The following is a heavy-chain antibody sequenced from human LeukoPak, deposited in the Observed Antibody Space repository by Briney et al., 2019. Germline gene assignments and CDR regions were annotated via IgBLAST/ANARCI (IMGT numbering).Heavy chain of an antibody. CDR1: GFTFSSYA. V-gene: IGHV3-23*01. J-gene: IGHJ6*03. D-gene: IGHD3-3*01. CDR2: ISGSGGST. CDR3: AKKAHHYDFWSGYYYYYMDV. Sequence: QPGGSLRLSCAASGFTFSSYAMSWVRQAPGKGLEWVSAISGSGGSTYYADSVKGRFTISRDNSKNTLYLQMNSLRAEDTAVYYCAKKAHHYDFWSGYYYYYMDVWGKGTTVTVSS.